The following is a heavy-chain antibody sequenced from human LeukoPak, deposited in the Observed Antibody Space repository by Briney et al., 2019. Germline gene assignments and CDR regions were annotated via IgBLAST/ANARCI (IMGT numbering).Heavy chain of an antibody. Sequence: GGSLRLSCAASGFTFSSYGMHWVRQAPGKGLEWVAFIRYDGSNKYYADSVKGRFTISRDNSKNTLYLQMNSLRAEDTAVYYCAKASRWELLPLDYWGQGTLVTVSS. D-gene: IGHD1-26*01. CDR3: AKASRWELLPLDY. J-gene: IGHJ4*02. V-gene: IGHV3-30*02. CDR2: IRYDGSNK. CDR1: GFTFSSYG.